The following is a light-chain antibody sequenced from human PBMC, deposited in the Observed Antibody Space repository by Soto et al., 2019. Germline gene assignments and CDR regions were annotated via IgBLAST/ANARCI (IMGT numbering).Light chain of an antibody. J-gene: IGKJ3*01. V-gene: IGKV1-27*01. CDR3: QKCNSAPFT. Sequence: DTQMTQSPSSLSASVGDRVTITCRASQGIYNYLAWYQQKPGKVPKILIYAASSLVSGVPSRFSGSGSGTDFTLTISSLQPEDVATYYCQKCNSAPFTFGPGTKVHI. CDR1: QGIYNY. CDR2: AAS.